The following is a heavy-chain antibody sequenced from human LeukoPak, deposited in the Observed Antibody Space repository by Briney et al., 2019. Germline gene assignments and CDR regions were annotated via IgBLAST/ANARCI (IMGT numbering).Heavy chain of an antibody. Sequence: SETLSLTCTVSGGSISSGDYYWSWIRQPPGKGLEWIGYIYYSGSTYYNPSLKSRVTISVDTSKNQFSLKLSSVTAADTAVYYCARLRAARPYYYYGMDVWGQGTTVTVSS. V-gene: IGHV4-30-4*01. D-gene: IGHD6-6*01. CDR2: IYYSGST. CDR1: GGSISSGDYY. CDR3: ARLRAARPYYYYGMDV. J-gene: IGHJ6*02.